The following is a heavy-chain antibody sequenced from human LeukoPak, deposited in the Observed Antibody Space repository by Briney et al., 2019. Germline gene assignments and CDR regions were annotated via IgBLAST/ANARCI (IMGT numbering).Heavy chain of an antibody. CDR3: ASGGYYGDYDYYYGMDV. D-gene: IGHD4-17*01. Sequence: GPSVTVSCKASGGTFSSYAISWVRHAPGQGLGWMGGIIPIFGTANYAQKFQGRVTITADESTSTAYMELSSLRSEDTAVYYCASGGYYGDYDYYYGMDVWGQGTTVTVSS. J-gene: IGHJ6*02. CDR2: IIPIFGTA. CDR1: GGTFSSYA. V-gene: IGHV1-69*13.